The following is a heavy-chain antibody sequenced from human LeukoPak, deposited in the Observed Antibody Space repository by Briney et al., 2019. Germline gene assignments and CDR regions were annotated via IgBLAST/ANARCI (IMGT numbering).Heavy chain of an antibody. V-gene: IGHV3-21*01. CDR2: INSSGGYI. Sequence: GRSLRLSCGVSGFSFGDYSVSWVPQTPEKGLEWLSSINSSGGYIYYADSVQGRVTISRENAKNSLFLQMSRLRAEDTAVCYCVGDQADTQFDSGEMIPLAHWGQGTLVIGSS. CDR3: VGDQADTQFDSGEMIPLAH. CDR1: GFSFGDYS. J-gene: IGHJ4*02. D-gene: IGHD5-24*01.